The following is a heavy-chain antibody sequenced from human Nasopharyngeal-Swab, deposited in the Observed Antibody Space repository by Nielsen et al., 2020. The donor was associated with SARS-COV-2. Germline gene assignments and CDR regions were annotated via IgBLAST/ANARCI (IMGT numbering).Heavy chain of an antibody. CDR3: AKLSPYYYGSGSSHDAFDI. CDR2: ISGSGGST. J-gene: IGHJ3*02. Sequence: VRQAPGKGLEWVSAISGSGGSTYYADSVKGRFTISRDNSKNTLYLQMNSLRAEDTAVYYCAKLSPYYYGSGSSHDAFDIWGQGTVVTVSS. D-gene: IGHD3-10*01. V-gene: IGHV3-23*01.